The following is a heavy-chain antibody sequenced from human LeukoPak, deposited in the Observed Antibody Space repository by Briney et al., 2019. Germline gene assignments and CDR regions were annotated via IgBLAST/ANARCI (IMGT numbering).Heavy chain of an antibody. D-gene: IGHD2-2*01. CDR3: AKLQRAAVPASFFDF. CDR2: ISSSSSYI. V-gene: IGHV3-21*04. CDR1: GFTFSSYS. J-gene: IGHJ4*02. Sequence: PGGSLRLSCAASGFTFSSYSMNWVRQAPGKGLEWVSSISSSSSYIYYADSVKGRFTISRDNAKNSLYLQMNSLRAEDTAVYYCAKLQRAAVPASFFDFWGQGTLVTVSS.